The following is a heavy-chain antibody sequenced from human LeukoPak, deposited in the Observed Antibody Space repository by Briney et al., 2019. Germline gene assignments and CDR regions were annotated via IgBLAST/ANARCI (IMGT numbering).Heavy chain of an antibody. CDR3: ASELVEVGVPSFHWGRDV. Sequence: APVKASSTASGYSFTTSYVHFMCQAPGQGLEWMGIINPSGGSTSYAQKFQGRVTMTRDTSTSTVYMELSSLRSEDTAVDYCASELVEVGVPSFHWGRDVRVQRRTLSVSS. D-gene: IGHD1-26*01. CDR2: INPSGGST. V-gene: IGHV1-46*01. CDR1: GYSFTTSY. J-gene: IGHJ6*01.